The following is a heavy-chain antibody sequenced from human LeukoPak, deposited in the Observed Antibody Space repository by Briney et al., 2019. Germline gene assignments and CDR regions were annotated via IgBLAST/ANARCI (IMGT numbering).Heavy chain of an antibody. CDR3: ARAPNYGGKPFDY. J-gene: IGHJ4*02. Sequence: GGSLRLSCAASGFTFSSYGMHWVRQAPGKGLEWVALISYDGSNQYYADSVKGRFTVSRDNSKNTLSMQMNSLRVEDTAVYYCARAPNYGGKPFDYWGQGTLVTVSS. CDR2: ISYDGSNQ. V-gene: IGHV3-30*03. D-gene: IGHD4-23*01. CDR1: GFTFSSYG.